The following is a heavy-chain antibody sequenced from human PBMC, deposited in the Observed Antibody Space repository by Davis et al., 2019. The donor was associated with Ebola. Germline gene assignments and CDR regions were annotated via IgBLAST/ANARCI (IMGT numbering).Heavy chain of an antibody. D-gene: IGHD2-21*01. CDR1: GYTFTTFG. Sequence: SVKVSCKASGYTFTTFGISWVRQAPGQGLEWMGGIIPIFGTANYAQKFQGRVTIMADESTSTGYMELSSLRSEDTAVYYCARDLGYCGGDCEHYYYGMDVWGQGTTVTVSS. CDR3: ARDLGYCGGDCEHYYYGMDV. CDR2: IIPIFGTA. J-gene: IGHJ6*02. V-gene: IGHV1-69*13.